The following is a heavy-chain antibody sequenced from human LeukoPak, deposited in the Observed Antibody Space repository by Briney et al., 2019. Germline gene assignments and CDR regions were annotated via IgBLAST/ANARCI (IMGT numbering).Heavy chain of an antibody. J-gene: IGHJ4*02. CDR3: ATEGVSLEKIHY. Sequence: GRSLRLSCAASGFTFSSTGMHWVRQAPGKGLEWVAVIWYDGSNKYHADSVKGRFTISRDNSKNTLYLQMNSLRAEDTAVYYCATEGVSLEKIHYWGQGTLVTVSS. CDR2: IWYDGSNK. D-gene: IGHD5-24*01. CDR1: GFTFSSTG. V-gene: IGHV3-33*01.